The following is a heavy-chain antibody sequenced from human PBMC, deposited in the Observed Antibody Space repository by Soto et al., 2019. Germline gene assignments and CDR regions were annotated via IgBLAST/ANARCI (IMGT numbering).Heavy chain of an antibody. CDR1: GYSFSTHW. CDR3: ARDFGGNSPSFDY. Sequence: GESLKISCKGSGYSFSTHWIGWVRQMPGKGLEWIGIIYPGDFDTRYNPSFQGQVIISADRSISTVYLQWSSLKASDSAMYYCARDFGGNSPSFDYWGQGTLVTVSS. J-gene: IGHJ4*02. D-gene: IGHD2-21*02. CDR2: IYPGDFDT. V-gene: IGHV5-51*01.